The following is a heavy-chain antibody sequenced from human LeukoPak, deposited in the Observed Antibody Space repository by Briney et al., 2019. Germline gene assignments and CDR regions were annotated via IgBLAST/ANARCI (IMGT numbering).Heavy chain of an antibody. CDR2: IWPSGST. D-gene: IGHD4-17*01. Sequence: PSQTLSLTCSVSGGSISSGPYFWSWIRQSPGQGLEWIGYIWPSGSTNYNPSLSGRVAISLDKSRNHFTLMVTAVTAADTAVYYCARGLHYGDFDYWGQGTLVTVSS. J-gene: IGHJ4*02. V-gene: IGHV4-30-2*06. CDR1: GGSISSGPYF. CDR3: ARGLHYGDFDY.